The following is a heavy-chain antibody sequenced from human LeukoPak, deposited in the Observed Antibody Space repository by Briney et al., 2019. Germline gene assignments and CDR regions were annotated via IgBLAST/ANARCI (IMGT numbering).Heavy chain of an antibody. V-gene: IGHV3-48*03. J-gene: IGHJ4*02. D-gene: IGHD3-22*01. CDR1: GFTFSSYE. CDR2: ISSSGSTI. Sequence: AGGSLRLSCAASGFTFSSYEMSWVRQAPGKGLEWVSYISSSGSTIYYADSVKGRFTISRDNAKNSLYLQMNSLRAEDTAVYYCARDPMGGEYYYDTSGVHYWGQGTLVTVSS. CDR3: ARDPMGGEYYYDTSGVHY.